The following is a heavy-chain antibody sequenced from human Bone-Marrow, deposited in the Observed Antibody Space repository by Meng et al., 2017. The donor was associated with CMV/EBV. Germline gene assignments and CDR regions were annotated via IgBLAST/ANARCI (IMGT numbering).Heavy chain of an antibody. Sequence: GGSLRLSCAASGFTFSSYSMNWVRQAPGKGLEWVSYISSSSSTIYYADSVKGRFTISRDNAKNSLYLQMNSLRVEDTAVYYCARDQQLPSYYYYYYGMDVWGQGTTVTVSS. J-gene: IGHJ6*02. CDR3: ARDQQLPSYYYYYYGMDV. D-gene: IGHD6-13*01. V-gene: IGHV3-48*04. CDR1: GFTFSSYS. CDR2: ISSSSSTI.